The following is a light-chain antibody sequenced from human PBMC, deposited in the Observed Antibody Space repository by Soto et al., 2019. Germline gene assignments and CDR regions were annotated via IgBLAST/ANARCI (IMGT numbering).Light chain of an antibody. J-gene: IGKJ3*01. V-gene: IGKV3-20*01. CDR1: QTISGNF. Sequence: EIVLTQSPGTLSLSPGERATLSCRASQTISGNFLAWYQQKPGQAPRLLMYAASTRVTGIPDRFSGGGSETEYTLSISRLVPEDFALYYCQQYGSSPPFTFGPGTKVDLK. CDR3: QQYGSSPPFT. CDR2: AAS.